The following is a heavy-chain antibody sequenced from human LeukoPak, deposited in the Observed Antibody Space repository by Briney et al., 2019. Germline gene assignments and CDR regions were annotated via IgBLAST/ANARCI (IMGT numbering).Heavy chain of an antibody. D-gene: IGHD4-17*01. J-gene: IGHJ6*02. CDR1: GFTFSNAW. CDR2: IKSKTDGGTT. Sequence: GGSLRLSCAASGFTFSNAWMNWVRQAPGKGLEWVGRIKSKTDGGTTDYAAPVKGRFTISRDDSKNTLYLRMNSLKTEDTAVYYCTTYTVTTVGYYYYGMDVWGQGTTVTVSS. CDR3: TTYTVTTVGYYYYGMDV. V-gene: IGHV3-15*07.